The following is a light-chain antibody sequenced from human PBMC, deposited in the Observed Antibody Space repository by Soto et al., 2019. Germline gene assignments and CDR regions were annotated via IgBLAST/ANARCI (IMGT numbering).Light chain of an antibody. CDR3: QQYNSYSEA. V-gene: IGKV1-5*03. Sequence: IQMTQPPSTLSASLGDRVTITCRASQSISSWLAWYQQKPGKAPKLLIYKASSLESGVPSRFSGSGSGTEFTLTISSLQPDDFATYYCQQYNSYSEAFGQGTKVDI. CDR1: QSISSW. J-gene: IGKJ1*01. CDR2: KAS.